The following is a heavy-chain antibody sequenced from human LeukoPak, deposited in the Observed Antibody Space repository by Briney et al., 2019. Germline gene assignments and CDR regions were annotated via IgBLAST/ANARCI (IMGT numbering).Heavy chain of an antibody. V-gene: IGHV5-51*01. Sequence: GESLQISCKGSGYSFTTYWIGWVRQMPGKGLEWMGIIYPADSDTTYSPSFQSQVTISADKSISTAYLQWGSLKASDTAMYYCARQNSGWFDPWGQGTPVTVSS. CDR1: GYSFTTYW. D-gene: IGHD6-25*01. J-gene: IGHJ5*02. CDR2: IYPADSDT. CDR3: ARQNSGWFDP.